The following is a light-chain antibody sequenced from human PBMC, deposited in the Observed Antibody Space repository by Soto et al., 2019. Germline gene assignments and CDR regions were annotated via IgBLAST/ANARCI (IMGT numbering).Light chain of an antibody. CDR1: QSISSH. V-gene: IGKV3-15*01. CDR3: QQYSYWWA. J-gene: IGKJ1*01. CDR2: GAS. Sequence: EIVMTQSPATLSVSPGETATLSCRASQSISSHLAWYQQKPGQAPSLLIYGASTSATGIPARFSGSGSGTEFTLTISSLQSEDSAVYYCQQYSYWWAFGQGTKVEIK.